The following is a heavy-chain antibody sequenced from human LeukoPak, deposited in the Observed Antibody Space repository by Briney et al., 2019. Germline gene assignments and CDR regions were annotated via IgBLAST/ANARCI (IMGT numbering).Heavy chain of an antibody. Sequence: GSLRLSCAASGFTFSDYFMSWIRQAPGKGLEWVSGISGSGGDTYFADSVKGRFTISRDNSKNTVFLQMDSLRAEDTAVYYCAKTTAGYSSGRYPGWPIDYWGQGTLVTVSS. CDR2: ISGSGGDT. D-gene: IGHD6-19*01. J-gene: IGHJ4*02. V-gene: IGHV3-23*01. CDR3: AKTTAGYSSGRYPGWPIDY. CDR1: GFTFSDYF.